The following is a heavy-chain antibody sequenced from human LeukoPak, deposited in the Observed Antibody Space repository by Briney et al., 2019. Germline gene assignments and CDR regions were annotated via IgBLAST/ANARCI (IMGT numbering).Heavy chain of an antibody. D-gene: IGHD6-13*01. Sequence: SETLSLTCSVSGDSISTYYWSWIRQPPGKGLEWIGYIYTSGSTNYNPSLKSRVTISVDTSKNQFSLKLSSVTAAAKAVYYCARRGSSSWYDYYYYYMDVWGKGTTVSVSS. CDR3: ARRGSSSWYDYYYYYMDV. CDR2: IYTSGST. CDR1: GDSISTYY. V-gene: IGHV4-4*09. J-gene: IGHJ6*03.